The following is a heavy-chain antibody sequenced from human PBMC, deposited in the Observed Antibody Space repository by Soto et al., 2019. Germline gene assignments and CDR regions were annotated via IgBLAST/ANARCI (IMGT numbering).Heavy chain of an antibody. CDR1: GFTVSSYG. D-gene: IGHD6-13*01. V-gene: IGHV3-30*03. CDR2: ISYDGSNK. J-gene: IGHJ6*02. CDR3: ASPGIADYYYGMDA. Sequence: SLRLSCAASGFTVSSYGMHWVRQAPGKGLEWVAVISYDGSNKYYADSVKGRFTISRDDAKNSLYLQMNSLRAEDTAVYYCASPGIADYYYGMDAWGQGTTVTVSS.